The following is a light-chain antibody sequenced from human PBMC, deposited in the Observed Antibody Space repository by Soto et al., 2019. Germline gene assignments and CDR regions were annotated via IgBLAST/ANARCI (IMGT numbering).Light chain of an antibody. CDR1: TGAVTSGHY. CDR3: LLSYSGARV. Sequence: QAVVTQEPSLTVSPRGTVTLTCGSSTGAVTSGHYPYWFQQKPGQAPRTLIYNTNTKHSWTPARFSGSLLGGKAALTLSGAQPEDEADYYCLLSYSGARVFGGGTRLTVL. J-gene: IGLJ3*02. V-gene: IGLV7-46*01. CDR2: NTN.